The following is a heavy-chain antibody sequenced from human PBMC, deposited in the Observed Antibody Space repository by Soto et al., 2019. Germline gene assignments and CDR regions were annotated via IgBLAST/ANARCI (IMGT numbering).Heavy chain of an antibody. Sequence: QVQLVQSGAQVKKPGSSVKVSCKASGGSFNNFPISWVRQAPGQGLEWMGGINPFFGTRHYAQKFQGRLTMTANESTGTASMELSSLRTEDTAVYYWAREGATVTTGSYYVDSWGHGTLVTVS. V-gene: IGHV1-69*12. CDR1: GGSFNNFP. CDR3: AREGATVTTGSYYVDS. D-gene: IGHD4-17*01. CDR2: INPFFGTR. J-gene: IGHJ4*01.